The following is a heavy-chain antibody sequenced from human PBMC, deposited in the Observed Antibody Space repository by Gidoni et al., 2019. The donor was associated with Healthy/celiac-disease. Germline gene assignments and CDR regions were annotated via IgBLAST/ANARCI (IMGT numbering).Heavy chain of an antibody. CDR2: IRSKAYGGTT. CDR1: GFTFGDYA. Sequence: EVQLVESGGGLVKPGQSLRLSCTASGFTFGDYAMSWFRQAPGTGLEWVGCIRSKAYGGTTEYAASVKGRFTISRDDSKSIAYLQMNSLKTEDTAVYYCTRVPAVVGRYYFDYWGQGTLVTVSS. V-gene: IGHV3-49*05. D-gene: IGHD6-19*01. J-gene: IGHJ4*02. CDR3: TRVPAVVGRYYFDY.